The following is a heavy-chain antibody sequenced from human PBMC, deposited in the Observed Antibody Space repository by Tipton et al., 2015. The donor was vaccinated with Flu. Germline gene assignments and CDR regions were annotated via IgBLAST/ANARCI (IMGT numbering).Heavy chain of an antibody. V-gene: IGHV6-1*01. D-gene: IGHD3-10*02. Sequence: PGLVKPSQTLSLTCAISGDSVSSISAAWNWIRLSPSRGLEWLGRTYYRSEWYNDYAVSVKSRISINADTSKNQFSLKLSSVTAADTAVYYCARHTGDSVRGVIDYWGQGTLVTVSS. CDR1: GDSVSSISAA. CDR3: ARHTGDSVRGVIDY. CDR2: TYYRSEWYN. J-gene: IGHJ4*02.